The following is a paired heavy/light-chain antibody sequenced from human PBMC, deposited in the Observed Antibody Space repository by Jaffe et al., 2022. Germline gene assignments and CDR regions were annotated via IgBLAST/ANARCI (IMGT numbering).Heavy chain of an antibody. V-gene: IGHV1-69*05. Sequence: QVQLVQSGAEVKKPGSSVKVSCKASGGTFSSYAISWVRQAPGQGLEWMGGIIPIFGTANYAQKFQGRVTITTDESTSTAYMELSSLRSEDTAVYYCARDWGVLEYYYDSSGYWRPPDRPSNWFDPWGQGTLVTVSS. CDR1: GGTFSSYA. D-gene: IGHD3-22*01. CDR2: IIPIFGTA. CDR3: ARDWGVLEYYYDSSGYWRPPDRPSNWFDP. J-gene: IGHJ5*02.
Light chain of an antibody. Sequence: EIVLTQSPGTLSLSPGERATLSCRASQSVSSSYLAWYQQKPGQAPRLLIYGASSRATGIPDRFSGSGSGTDFTLTISRLEPEDFAVYYCQQYGSSPPSYTFGQGTKLEIK. J-gene: IGKJ2*01. V-gene: IGKV3-20*01. CDR2: GAS. CDR1: QSVSSSY. CDR3: QQYGSSPPSYT.